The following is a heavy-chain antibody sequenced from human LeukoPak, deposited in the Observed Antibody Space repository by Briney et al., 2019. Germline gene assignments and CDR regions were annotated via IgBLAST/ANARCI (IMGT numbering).Heavy chain of an antibody. CDR2: IIPILGIA. Sequence: GASVRVSCKASGGTFSSYAISWVRQAPGQGLEWMGRIIPILGIANYAQKFQGRVTITADKSTSTAYMELSSLRSEDTAVYYCATYYYDSSGYYYYFDYWGQGTPVTVSS. V-gene: IGHV1-69*04. D-gene: IGHD3-22*01. CDR3: ATYYYDSSGYYYYFDY. J-gene: IGHJ4*02. CDR1: GGTFSSYA.